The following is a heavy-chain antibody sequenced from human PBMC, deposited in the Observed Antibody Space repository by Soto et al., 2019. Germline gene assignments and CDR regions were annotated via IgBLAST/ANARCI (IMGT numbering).Heavy chain of an antibody. J-gene: IGHJ6*02. D-gene: IGHD4-17*01. Sequence: PGGSLRLSCAASGFTFSSYGMHWVRQAPGKGLEWVAVISYDGSNKYYADSVKGRFTISRDNSKNTLYLQMNSLRAEDTAVYYCAKDIRLLARVGTVSRGMDVWGQGTTVTVSS. CDR2: ISYDGSNK. V-gene: IGHV3-30*18. CDR3: AKDIRLLARVGTVSRGMDV. CDR1: GFTFSSYG.